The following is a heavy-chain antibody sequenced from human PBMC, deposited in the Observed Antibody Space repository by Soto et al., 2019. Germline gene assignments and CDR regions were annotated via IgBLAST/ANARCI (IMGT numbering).Heavy chain of an antibody. Sequence: VQLVESGGGLVQPGGSLRLSCAASGFTFSTYDMNWVRQAAGKSLEWVSLIGTGGDTHYPGSVRGRFTTSRENAKNSLYLQMNNLRADDTAIYYCARDASGWGLDLWGQGTLVTVSS. CDR1: GFTFSTYD. D-gene: IGHD6-19*01. CDR3: ARDASGWGLDL. J-gene: IGHJ5*02. V-gene: IGHV3-13*01. CDR2: IGTGGDT.